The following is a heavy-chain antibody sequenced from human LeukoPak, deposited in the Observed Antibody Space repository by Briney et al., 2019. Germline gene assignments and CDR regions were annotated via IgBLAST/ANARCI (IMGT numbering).Heavy chain of an antibody. CDR1: GYSISSGYY. Sequence: QPSETLSLTCTVSGYSISSGYYWGWIRQPPGKGLEWIGSIYHSGSTYYNPSLKSRVTISVDTSKNQFSLKLSSVTAADTAVYYCARDSLPYYDSSGYNWFDPWGQGTLVTVSS. CDR3: ARDSLPYYDSSGYNWFDP. CDR2: IYHSGST. D-gene: IGHD3-22*01. J-gene: IGHJ5*02. V-gene: IGHV4-38-2*02.